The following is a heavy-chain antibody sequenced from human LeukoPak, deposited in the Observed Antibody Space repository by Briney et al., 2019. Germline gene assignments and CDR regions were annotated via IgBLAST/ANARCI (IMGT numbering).Heavy chain of an antibody. D-gene: IGHD6-13*01. CDR2: MNPNSGNT. CDR1: GYTFTSYD. J-gene: IGHJ4*02. Sequence: ASVKVSCKASGYTFTSYDINWVRQAPGQGLEWMGWMNPNSGNTGYAQKFKGRVTMTRDMSTSTVYMELSSLRSEDTAVYYCARDTGSSWVNFDYWGQGTLVTVSS. CDR3: ARDTGSSWVNFDY. V-gene: IGHV1-8*01.